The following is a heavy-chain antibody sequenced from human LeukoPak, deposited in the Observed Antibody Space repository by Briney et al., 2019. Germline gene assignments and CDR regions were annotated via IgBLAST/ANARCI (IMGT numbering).Heavy chain of an antibody. D-gene: IGHD3-16*01. CDR1: GGSISSSSYY. CDR2: IYYSGNT. V-gene: IGHV4-39*07. J-gene: IGHJ4*02. Sequence: KPSETLSLTCTVSGGSISSSSYYWGWLRQPPGTGLEWIGSIYYSGNTYYNPSLKSRVTISVDTSKNQFSLKLSSVTAADTAVYYCARGLGSAGADDYWGQGTLVTVSS. CDR3: ARGLGSAGADDY.